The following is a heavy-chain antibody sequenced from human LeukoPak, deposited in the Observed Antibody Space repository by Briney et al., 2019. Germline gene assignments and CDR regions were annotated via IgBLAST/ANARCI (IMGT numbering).Heavy chain of an antibody. J-gene: IGHJ6*02. Sequence: GGSLRLSCAASGFAFSSYSMNWVRQAPGKGLEWVSSISSSSSYIYYADSVKGRFTISRDNAKNSLYLQMNSLRAEDTAVYYCAAPYGYDSSGHYYDYYYGMDVWGQGTTVTVSS. V-gene: IGHV3-21*01. CDR1: GFAFSSYS. D-gene: IGHD3-22*01. CDR3: AAPYGYDSSGHYYDYYYGMDV. CDR2: ISSSSSYI.